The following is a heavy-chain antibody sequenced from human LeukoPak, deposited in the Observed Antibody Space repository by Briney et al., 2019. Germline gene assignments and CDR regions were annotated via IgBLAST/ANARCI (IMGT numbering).Heavy chain of an antibody. CDR2: ISSSSSYI. J-gene: IGHJ4*02. Sequence: PGGSLRLSCAASGFTFSSYSMNWVRQAPGKGLEWVSSISSSSSYIYYADSVKGRFTISRDNAKNSLYLQMNSLRAEDTAVYYCATLTYYYDSSGYYYFSYFDYWGQGTLVTVSS. CDR1: GFTFSSYS. D-gene: IGHD3-22*01. CDR3: ATLTYYYDSSGYYYFSYFDY. V-gene: IGHV3-21*01.